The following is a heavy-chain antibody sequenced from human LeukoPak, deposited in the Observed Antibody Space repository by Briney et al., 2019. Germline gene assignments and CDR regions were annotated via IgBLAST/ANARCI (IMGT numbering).Heavy chain of an antibody. J-gene: IGHJ4*02. Sequence: SETLSLTCAVSGYSLSSGYYCGWLRPPPGKGLEWIGSIYHSGSTYYNPSLKSQVTISVDTSKNQFSLKLSSVTAADTAVYYCARVGSYYYDSSGYYTFDYWGEGTLVTVSS. CDR2: IYHSGST. D-gene: IGHD3-22*01. CDR3: ARVGSYYYDSSGYYTFDY. CDR1: GYSLSSGYY. V-gene: IGHV4-38-2*01.